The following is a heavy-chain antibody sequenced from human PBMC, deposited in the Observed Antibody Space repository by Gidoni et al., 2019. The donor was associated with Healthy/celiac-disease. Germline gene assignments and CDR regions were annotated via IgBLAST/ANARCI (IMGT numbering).Heavy chain of an antibody. CDR1: GFTFISYG. CDR3: AREYYYDSSGYYGGVYAFDI. J-gene: IGHJ3*02. Sequence: EVQLVESGGGLVQPGGSLRLSCAAFGFTFISYGLSWVRQAPGKGLEWVANIKQDGSEKYYVDSVKGRFTISRDNAKNSLYLQMNSLRAEDTAVYYCAREYYYDSSGYYGGVYAFDIWGQGTMVTVSS. V-gene: IGHV3-7*01. CDR2: IKQDGSEK. D-gene: IGHD3-22*01.